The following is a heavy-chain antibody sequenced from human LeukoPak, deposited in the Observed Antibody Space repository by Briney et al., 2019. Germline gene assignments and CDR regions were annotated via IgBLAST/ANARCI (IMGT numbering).Heavy chain of an antibody. J-gene: IGHJ4*02. CDR1: GGTFSSYA. CDR2: IIPIFGTA. CDR3: ARSGWELPGYFDY. Sequence: SVKVSCKGSGGTFSSYAISWVRQAPGQGLEWMGGIIPIFGTANYEQKFQGRVTITTDESTSTAYMELSSLRSEDTAVYYCARSGWELPGYFDYWGQGTLVTVSS. V-gene: IGHV1-69*05. D-gene: IGHD1-26*01.